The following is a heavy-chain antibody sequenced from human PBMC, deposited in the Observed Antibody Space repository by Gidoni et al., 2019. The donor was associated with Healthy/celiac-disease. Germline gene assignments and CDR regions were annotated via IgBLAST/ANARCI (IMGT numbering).Heavy chain of an antibody. D-gene: IGHD3-22*01. CDR1: GFTFSDYY. V-gene: IGHV3-11*06. CDR2: ISSSSSYT. Sequence: QVHLVESGGGLVKPGGSLRLSCAASGFTFSDYYMSCIRQAPGKGLEWVSYISSSSSYTNYADSVKGRFTISRDNAKNSLYLQMNSLRAEDTAVYYCARVNYYDSSGYYDNPGASMELDYWGQGTLVTVSS. CDR3: ARVNYYDSSGYYDNPGASMELDY. J-gene: IGHJ4*02.